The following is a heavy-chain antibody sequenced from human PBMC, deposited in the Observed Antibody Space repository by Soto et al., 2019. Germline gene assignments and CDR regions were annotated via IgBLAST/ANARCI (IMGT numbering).Heavy chain of an antibody. V-gene: IGHV4-30-4*01. D-gene: IGHD3-16*02. CDR1: GGSISSGDYY. CDR3: ARVGGVIAMFDY. Sequence: SETLSLTCTVSGGSISSGDYYWSWIRQPPGKGLEWIGYIYYSGSTYYNPSLKSRVTISVDTSKNQFSLKLSSVTAADTAVYYCARVGGVIAMFDYWGQGTLVTVSS. J-gene: IGHJ4*02. CDR2: IYYSGST.